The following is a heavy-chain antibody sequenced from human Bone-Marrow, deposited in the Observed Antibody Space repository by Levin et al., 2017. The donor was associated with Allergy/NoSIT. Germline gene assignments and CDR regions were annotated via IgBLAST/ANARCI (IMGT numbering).Heavy chain of an antibody. Sequence: HPGGSLRLSCAVSGSMFSSFVLHWVRQAPGKGLEWVAVISHDERSIIYADSVRGRFTISKDNSKKTLYLQMNSLSDEDTAVYYCATAGRTSGYADAFEFWGPGTMVTVSS. CDR2: ISHDERSI. D-gene: IGHD3-22*01. J-gene: IGHJ3*01. CDR3: ATAGRTSGYADAFEF. V-gene: IGHV3-30*04. CDR1: GSMFSSFV.